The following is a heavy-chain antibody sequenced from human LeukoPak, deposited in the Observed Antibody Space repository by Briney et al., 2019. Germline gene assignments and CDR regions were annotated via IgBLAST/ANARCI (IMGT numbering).Heavy chain of an antibody. J-gene: IGHJ4*02. CDR1: GFTFSSYG. D-gene: IGHD6-13*01. CDR3: ARCDSSSWLIDY. Sequence: GSLRLSCAASGFTFSSYGMHWVRQPPGKGLEWIGSIYYSGSTYYNPSLKSRVTISVDTSKNQFSLKLSSVTAADTAVYYCARCDSSSWLIDYWGQGTLVTVSS. CDR2: IYYSGST. V-gene: IGHV4-39*01.